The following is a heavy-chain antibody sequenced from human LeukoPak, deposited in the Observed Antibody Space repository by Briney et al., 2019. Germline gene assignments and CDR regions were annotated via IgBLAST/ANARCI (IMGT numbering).Heavy chain of an antibody. CDR3: ARGVYDYVWGSYRPPDYYYYYYYMDV. CDR2: IYTSGST. J-gene: IGHJ6*03. V-gene: IGHV4-4*07. D-gene: IGHD3-16*02. Sequence: SETLSLTCTVSGGSISSYYWSWIRQPAGKGLEWIGRIYTSGSTYYNPSLKSRVTISVDTSKNQFSLKLSSVTAADTAVYYCARGVYDYVWGSYRPPDYYYYYYYMDVWGKGTTVTVSS. CDR1: GGSISSYY.